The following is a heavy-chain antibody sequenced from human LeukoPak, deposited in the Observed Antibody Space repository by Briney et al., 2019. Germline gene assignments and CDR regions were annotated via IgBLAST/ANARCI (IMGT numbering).Heavy chain of an antibody. Sequence: GGSLRLSCAASGFTFSSYAMSWVRQAPGKGLEGVSAISGSGGSTYYADSVKGRFTISRDKSKNTLYLQMNSLRAEDTAVYYCAKAPTPVIVATIGFDYWGQGTLVTVSS. V-gene: IGHV3-23*01. J-gene: IGHJ4*02. CDR2: ISGSGGST. CDR1: GFTFSSYA. D-gene: IGHD5-12*01. CDR3: AKAPTPVIVATIGFDY.